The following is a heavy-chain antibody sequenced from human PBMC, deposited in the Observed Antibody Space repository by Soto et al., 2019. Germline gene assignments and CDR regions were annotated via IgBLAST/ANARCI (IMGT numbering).Heavy chain of an antibody. CDR2: ISGNSGHA. D-gene: IGHD3-16*02. CDR3: ARAPSEYIWGSYLRYFEY. J-gene: IGHJ4*02. Sequence: EVELLESGGAFIQPGGSLRLSCAASGFPFSNYAMAWVRQASGKGLEWVSGISGNSGHAFYADFVKGRFTSSRDNSRNTLYLQMESLRAEDTATYYCARAPSEYIWGSYLRYFEYWGQGTLVAVSS. V-gene: IGHV3-23*01. CDR1: GFPFSNYA.